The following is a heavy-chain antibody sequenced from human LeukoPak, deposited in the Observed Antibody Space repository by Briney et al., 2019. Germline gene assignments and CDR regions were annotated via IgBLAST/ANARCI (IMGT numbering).Heavy chain of an antibody. CDR2: ISYDGSNK. J-gene: IGHJ4*02. CDR1: GFTFSSYG. Sequence: PGGSLRLSCAASGFTFSSYGMHWVRQAPGKGLEWVAVISYDGSNKYYADSVKGRFTISRDNSKNTLYLQMNSLRAEDTAVYYCAKGGLYRGYDSAQLFDYWGQGTLVTVSS. D-gene: IGHD5-12*01. CDR3: AKGGLYRGYDSAQLFDY. V-gene: IGHV3-30*18.